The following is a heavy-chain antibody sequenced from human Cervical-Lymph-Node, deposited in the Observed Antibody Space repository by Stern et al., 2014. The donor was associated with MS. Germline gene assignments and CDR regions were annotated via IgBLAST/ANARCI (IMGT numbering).Heavy chain of an antibody. CDR1: GFTFRNYD. D-gene: IGHD5-12*01. J-gene: IGHJ4*02. V-gene: IGHV3-11*01. CDR2: ITSGDDTI. CDR3: ARVGGYIGYVRTNFDN. Sequence: QVQLVESGGGLVKPGGSLRLSCATSGFTFRNYDMSWIRQAPGQGLEWISYITSGDDTIFYADSVKGRFSISRDNAKNALSLQMNSLRAEDTAVYFCARVGGYIGYVRTNFDNWGQGILVAVST.